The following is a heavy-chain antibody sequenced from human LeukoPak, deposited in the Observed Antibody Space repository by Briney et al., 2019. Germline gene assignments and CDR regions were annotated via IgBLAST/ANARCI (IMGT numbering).Heavy chain of an antibody. CDR3: ARGRSSSLDY. J-gene: IGHJ4*02. D-gene: IGHD6-6*01. CDR2: ISSSSYI. Sequence: GGSLRLSXAASGFTFRSYSMNWVRQAPGKGLEWVSSISSSSYIYYADSVKGRFTISRDNAKNSLYLQMNSLRAEDTAVYYCARGRSSSLDYWGQGTLVTVSS. V-gene: IGHV3-21*01. CDR1: GFTFRSYS.